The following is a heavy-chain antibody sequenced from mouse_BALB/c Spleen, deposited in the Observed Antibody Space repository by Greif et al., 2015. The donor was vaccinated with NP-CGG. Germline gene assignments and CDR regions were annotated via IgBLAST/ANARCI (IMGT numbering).Heavy chain of an antibody. CDR3: ARTYYGSSYNDY. CDR1: GYAFSSYW. Sequence: LVESGAELVRPGSSVKISCKASGYAFSSYWMNWVKQRPGQGLEWIGQIYPGDGDTNYNGKFKGKATLTADKSSSTAYMQLSSLTSEDSAVYFCARTYYGSSYNDYWGQGTTLTVSS. V-gene: IGHV1-80*01. J-gene: IGHJ2*01. CDR2: IYPGDGDT. D-gene: IGHD1-1*01.